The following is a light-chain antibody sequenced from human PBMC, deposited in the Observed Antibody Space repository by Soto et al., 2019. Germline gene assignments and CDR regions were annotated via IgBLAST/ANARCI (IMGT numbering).Light chain of an antibody. CDR1: SSDVGGYND. CDR3: CSYAGRYTFD. J-gene: IGLJ1*01. Sequence: LTQPRSVSGSPGQSVTISCTGTSSDVGGYNDVSWYQQHPGKAPKLMIYDVSRRPSGVPDRFSGSKSGNTASLTISGLQAEDEADYYCCSYAGRYTFDFGTGTKVTVL. CDR2: DVS. V-gene: IGLV2-11*01.